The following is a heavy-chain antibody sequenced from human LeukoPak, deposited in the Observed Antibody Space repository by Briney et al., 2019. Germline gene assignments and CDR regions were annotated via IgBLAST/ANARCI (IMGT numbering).Heavy chain of an antibody. J-gene: IGHJ4*02. V-gene: IGHV3-21*01. D-gene: IGHD1-26*01. CDR2: ISSSSSYI. Sequence: GGSLRLSCAASGFTFSSYSMNWVRQAPGKGLEWVSSISSSSSYIYYADSVKGRFTISRDNAKNSLYLQMNSLRAEDTAVYYCARSSGSYSVIDYWGQGTLVTVSS. CDR3: ARSSGSYSVIDY. CDR1: GFTFSSYS.